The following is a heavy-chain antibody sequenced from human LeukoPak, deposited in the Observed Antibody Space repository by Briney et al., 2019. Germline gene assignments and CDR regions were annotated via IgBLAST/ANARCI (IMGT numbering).Heavy chain of an antibody. CDR2: IWYDGSDK. V-gene: IGHV3-33*01. D-gene: IGHD3-10*01. CDR3: ARGLYYGSGSPIDY. Sequence: PGGSLRFSCAASGFIFSTYGMHWVRQAPGKGPEWVAVIWYDGSDKYYADSVKGRFTISRDNSKNTLYMQMNSLRAEDSAVYYCARGLYYGSGSPIDYWGQGTLVTVSS. CDR1: GFIFSTYG. J-gene: IGHJ4*02.